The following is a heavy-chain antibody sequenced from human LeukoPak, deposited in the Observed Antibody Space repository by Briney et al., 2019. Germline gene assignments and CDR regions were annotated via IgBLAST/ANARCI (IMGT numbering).Heavy chain of an antibody. CDR3: ARISGYNWNPRPYYYYYMDV. CDR2: ISAYNGNT. V-gene: IGHV1-18*01. J-gene: IGHJ6*03. Sequence: GASVKVSCKASGYTFTSYGISWVRQAPGQGLEWMGWISAYNGNTNYAQKLQGRVTMTTDTSTSTAYMELRSLRSDDTAVYYCARISGYNWNPRPYYYYYMDVWGKGTTVTVSS. D-gene: IGHD1-20*01. CDR1: GYTFTSYG.